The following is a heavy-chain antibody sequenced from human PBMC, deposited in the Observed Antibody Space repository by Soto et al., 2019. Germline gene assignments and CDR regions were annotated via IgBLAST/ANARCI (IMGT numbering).Heavy chain of an antibody. V-gene: IGHV4-30-4*01. Sequence: SETLSLTCTVSGGSISSGDYYWSWIRQPPGKGLEWIGYIYYSGSTYYNPSLKSRVTISVDTSKNQFSLKLSSVTAADTAVYYCARDIVLEPRKGPYYGMDVWGQGTTVTVSS. CDR1: GGSISSGDYY. CDR3: ARDIVLEPRKGPYYGMDV. D-gene: IGHD2-15*01. J-gene: IGHJ6*02. CDR2: IYYSGST.